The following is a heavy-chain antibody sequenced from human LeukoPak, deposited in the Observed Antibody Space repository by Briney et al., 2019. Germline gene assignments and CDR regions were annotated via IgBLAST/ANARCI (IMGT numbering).Heavy chain of an antibody. CDR2: ISSSSSTI. D-gene: IGHD6-6*01. CDR3: ARDRLRYSSSSRAFDI. CDR1: GFTFSSYN. Sequence: GGSLRLSCAASGFTFSSYNMNWVRQAPGKGLEWVSYISSSSSTIYYADSVKGRFTISRDNAKNSLYLQMNSLRAEDTAVYYCARDRLRYSSSSRAFDIWGQGTMVTVSS. V-gene: IGHV3-48*01. J-gene: IGHJ3*02.